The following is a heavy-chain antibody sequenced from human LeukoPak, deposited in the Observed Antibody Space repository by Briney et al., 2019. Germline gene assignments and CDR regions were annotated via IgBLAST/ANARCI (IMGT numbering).Heavy chain of an antibody. V-gene: IGHV3-30*02. CDR1: GFTFSSYG. CDR2: IRYDGSNK. J-gene: IGHJ4*02. D-gene: IGHD1-26*01. CDR3: AKGPGYSGSRNDY. Sequence: GGSLRLSCAASGFTFSSYGMHWVRQAPGKGLEWVAFIRYDGSNKYYADSVKGRFTISRDNSKNTLYLQMYSLRAEDTAVYYCAKGPGYSGSRNDYWGQGTLVTVSS.